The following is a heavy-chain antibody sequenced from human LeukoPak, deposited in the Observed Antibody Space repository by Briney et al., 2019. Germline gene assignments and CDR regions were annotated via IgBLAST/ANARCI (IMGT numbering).Heavy chain of an antibody. CDR2: ISDSGDTT. Sequence: AGGSLRLSCTASGFTFRSYAMNWVRQAPGKGLESVSAISDSGDTTYYAESVKGRFTISRDNSGNTLYLQMNNLRAEDTAIYYCAKDQLEVPANIGLIPSDYWGQGTLVTVSS. CDR3: AKDQLEVPANIGLIPSDY. V-gene: IGHV3-23*01. D-gene: IGHD2-2*01. J-gene: IGHJ4*02. CDR1: GFTFRSYA.